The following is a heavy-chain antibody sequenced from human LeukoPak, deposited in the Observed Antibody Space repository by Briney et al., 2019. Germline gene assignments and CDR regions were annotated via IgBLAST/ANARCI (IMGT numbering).Heavy chain of an antibody. CDR3: ARGEGARDGYNYAGPFYYDY. CDR2: INHSGST. CDR1: GGPFSDYY. V-gene: IGHV4-34*01. J-gene: IGHJ4*01. Sequence: PSETLSLTCAVYGGPFSDYYWSWIRQPPGKGLEWIGKINHSGSTNYSPSLKSRVTISIDTSKNQFSLKLNSMTAADTAVYYCARGEGARDGYNYAGPFYYDYWGHGTLVTVSS. D-gene: IGHD5-24*01.